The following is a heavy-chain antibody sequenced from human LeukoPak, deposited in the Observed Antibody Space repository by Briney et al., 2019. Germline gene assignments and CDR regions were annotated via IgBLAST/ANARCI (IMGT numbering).Heavy chain of an antibody. J-gene: IGHJ5*02. V-gene: IGHV3-74*01. Sequence: GGSLRLSCAASGFTFSSYWMHWVRQAPGKGLVWVSRINSDGSSTSYTDSVKGRFTISRDNAKNSLYLQMNSLRAEDTALYYCAKGLSRVVAAAGLGVSWGQGTLVIVSS. CDR1: GFTFSSYW. CDR2: INSDGSST. D-gene: IGHD6-13*01. CDR3: AKGLSRVVAAAGLGVS.